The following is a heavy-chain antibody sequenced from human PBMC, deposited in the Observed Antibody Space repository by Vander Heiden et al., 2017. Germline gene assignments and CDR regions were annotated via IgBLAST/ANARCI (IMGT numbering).Heavy chain of an antibody. D-gene: IGHD3-3*01. CDR2: INTNGDRT. CDR3: AGSSYQDAFDV. V-gene: IGHV3-64D*06. J-gene: IGHJ3*01. Sequence: EVQLVESGGGLAQPGGSLRLSCLGSWFTFSAYTVHWVRQAPGKGLEYISSINTNGDRTYTADSVKGRFTISRDNSKNTLYLLMSSLRAEDTAIYYCAGSSYQDAFDVWGQGTVVTVSS. CDR1: WFTFSAYT.